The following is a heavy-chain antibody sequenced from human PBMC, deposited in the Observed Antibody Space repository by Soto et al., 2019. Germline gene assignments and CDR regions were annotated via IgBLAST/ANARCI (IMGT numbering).Heavy chain of an antibody. Sequence: SATLSLTCTFSGYSINSGDFYWIWIRQPPGKGLEWVGYIYYTGSAYYTPSLKSRVTISIDTSNNRFSLNVTSVTAADRAVYYCERVEILTGFNYWGKGTPLSVSA. V-gene: IGHV4-30-4*01. CDR1: GYSINSGDFY. D-gene: IGHD3-9*01. CDR2: IYYTGSA. CDR3: ERVEILTGFNY. J-gene: IGHJ4*02.